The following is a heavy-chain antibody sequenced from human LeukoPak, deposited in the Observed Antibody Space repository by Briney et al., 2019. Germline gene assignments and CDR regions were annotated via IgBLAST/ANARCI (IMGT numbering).Heavy chain of an antibody. CDR2: IYYSGST. J-gene: IGHJ4*02. CDR3: ARHPATGIWFGELLGFDY. CDR1: GGSISSSSYY. Sequence: KPSGTLSLTCTVSGGSISSSSYYWGWIRQPPGKGLEWIGSIYYSGSTYYNPSLKSRVTISVDTSKNQFSLKLSSVTAADTAVYYCARHPATGIWFGELLGFDYWGQGTLVTVSS. D-gene: IGHD3-10*01. V-gene: IGHV4-39*01.